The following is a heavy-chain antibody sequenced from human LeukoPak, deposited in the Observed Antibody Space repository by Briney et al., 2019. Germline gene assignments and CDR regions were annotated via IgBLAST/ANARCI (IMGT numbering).Heavy chain of an antibody. CDR3: ARAGNYGDYVYAFDI. D-gene: IGHD4-17*01. V-gene: IGHV3-53*01. CDR1: GFTVSSNY. CDR2: IYSGGST. J-gene: IGHJ3*02. Sequence: GRSLRLSCAASGFTVSSNYMSWVRQAPGKGLEWVSVIYSGGSTYYADSVKGRFTISRDNSKNTLYLQMNSLRAEDTAVYYCARAGNYGDYVYAFDIWGQGTMVTVSS.